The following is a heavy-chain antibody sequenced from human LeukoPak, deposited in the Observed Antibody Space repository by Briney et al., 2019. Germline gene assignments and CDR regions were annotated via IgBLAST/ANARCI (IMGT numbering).Heavy chain of an antibody. CDR1: GFTFSSYA. CDR2: INGSGGST. V-gene: IGHV3-23*01. D-gene: IGHD3-3*01. CDR3: AKKTDFWSGYLAS. Sequence: GALRLSCAASGFTFSSYAMSWVRQAPGKGLEWVSTINGSGGSTYYADSVKGRFTISRDNSKNTLYLQMNSLRAGDTAVYYCAKKTDFWSGYLASWGQGTLVTVSP. J-gene: IGHJ5*02.